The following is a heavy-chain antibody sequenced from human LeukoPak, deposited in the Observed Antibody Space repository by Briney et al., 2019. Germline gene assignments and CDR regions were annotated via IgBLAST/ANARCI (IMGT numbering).Heavy chain of an antibody. CDR2: ISYDGSNK. Sequence: GGSLRLSCAASGFTFSSYGMHWVRQAPGKGLEWVAVISYDGSNKYYADSVKGRFTISRDNSKNTLYLQMDSLRAVDTAVYYCAKDPLGFSRSSPGDYWGQGTLVTVSS. CDR3: AKDPLGFSRSSPGDY. CDR1: GFTFSSYG. D-gene: IGHD3-3*01. V-gene: IGHV3-30*18. J-gene: IGHJ4*02.